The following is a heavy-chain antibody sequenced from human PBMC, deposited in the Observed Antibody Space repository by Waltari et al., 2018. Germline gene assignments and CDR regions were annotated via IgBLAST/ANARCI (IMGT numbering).Heavy chain of an antibody. CDR1: IGSFSDYY. CDR3: ARVGGAANS. V-gene: IGHV4-34*01. Sequence: QVQLQQWGAGLLKPSETLSLTCAVYIGSFSDYYWTWIRQPPGKGLEWIGEINHNGNTNYRPSLKSRVTISVDTSKNQFSLNLISVTAADTAVYYCARVGGAANSWGQGTLVTVSS. J-gene: IGHJ4*02. CDR2: INHNGNT. D-gene: IGHD1-26*01.